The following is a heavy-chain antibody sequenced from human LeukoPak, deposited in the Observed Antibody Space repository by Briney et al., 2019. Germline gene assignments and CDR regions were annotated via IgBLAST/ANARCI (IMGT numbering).Heavy chain of an antibody. Sequence: SETLSLTRTVSGGSISSGDYYWSWIRQPPGKGLEWIGYIYYSGSTYYNPPLKSRITISVDRSKNQFSLKLTSVTAADTAVYYCARAFPFDDYGDPDAFDIWGQGTMVTVSS. D-gene: IGHD4-17*01. CDR3: ARAFPFDDYGDPDAFDI. CDR2: IYYSGST. V-gene: IGHV4-30-4*01. J-gene: IGHJ3*02. CDR1: GGSISSGDYY.